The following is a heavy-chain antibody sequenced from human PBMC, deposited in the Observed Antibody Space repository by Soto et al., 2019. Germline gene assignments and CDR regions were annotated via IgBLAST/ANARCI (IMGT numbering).Heavy chain of an antibody. D-gene: IGHD6-19*01. J-gene: IGHJ4*02. CDR2: ISGSSTYI. CDR1: GFIFSSYS. CDR3: ARVSGGQWLADFDC. Sequence: EVQLVESGGGLVKPGGSLRLSCAASGFIFSSYSINWVRQAPGKGLEWVSSISGSSTYIYYADSVKGRFTISRDNAKNSLYLQMNSLRAEDTAVYYCARVSGGQWLADFDCWGQGTLVTVSS. V-gene: IGHV3-21*01.